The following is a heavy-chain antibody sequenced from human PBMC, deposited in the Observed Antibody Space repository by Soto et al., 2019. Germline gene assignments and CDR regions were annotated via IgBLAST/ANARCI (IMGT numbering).Heavy chain of an antibody. Sequence: SETLSLTCTVSGGXISSYYGSWIRQPPGKGLEWIGYIYYSGSTNYAQKLQGRVTMTTDTSTSTAYMELRSLRSDDTAVYYCASIRTAMVIKDNCFDPWGQGTLVTVSS. J-gene: IGHJ5*02. D-gene: IGHD5-18*01. CDR3: ASIRTAMVIKDNCFDP. CDR2: IYYSGST. CDR1: GGXISSYY. V-gene: IGHV4-59*01.